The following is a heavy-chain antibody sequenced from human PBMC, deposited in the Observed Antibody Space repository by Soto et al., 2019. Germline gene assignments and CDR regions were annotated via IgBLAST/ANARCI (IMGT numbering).Heavy chain of an antibody. V-gene: IGHV3-21*01. CDR1: GFTFTRYS. CDR3: ARESEDLTSNFDY. J-gene: IGHJ4*02. CDR2: ISSTTNYI. Sequence: GGSLRLSCAASGFTFTRYSMNWVRQAPEKGLEWVSSISSTTNYIYYADSMKGRFTVSRDNAKNSVYLEMNSLSAEDTAVYYCARESEDLTSNFDYWGQGTLVTVSP.